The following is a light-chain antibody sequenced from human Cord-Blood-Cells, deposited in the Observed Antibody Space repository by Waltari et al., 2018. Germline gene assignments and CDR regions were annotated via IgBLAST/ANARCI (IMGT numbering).Light chain of an antibody. Sequence: DIQMTQYPSSLSASVGDRVTITCRASQSISSYLNWYQQKPGKGPNLLIYAAFSLQSGVPSRFSGSGSGTDVTLTISSLQPQHFATYYCQQSYSTPPYTFGQGTKLQIK. V-gene: IGKV1-39*01. CDR2: AAF. J-gene: IGKJ2*01. CDR1: QSISSY. CDR3: QQSYSTPPYT.